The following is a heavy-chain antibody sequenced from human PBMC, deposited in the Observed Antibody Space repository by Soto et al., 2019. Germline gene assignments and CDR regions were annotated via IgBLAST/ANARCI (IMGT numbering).Heavy chain of an antibody. V-gene: IGHV1-24*01. D-gene: IGHD5-12*01. J-gene: IGHJ6*02. CDR3: ATGKDGYNLKYYYYYGMDV. CDR1: GYTLTELS. Sequence: GASVKVSCKVSGYTLTELSMHWVRQAPGKGLEWMGGFDPEDGETIYAQKFQGRVTMTEDTSTDTAYMELSSLRSEDTAVYYCATGKDGYNLKYYYYYGMDVWGQGTTVTVSS. CDR2: FDPEDGET.